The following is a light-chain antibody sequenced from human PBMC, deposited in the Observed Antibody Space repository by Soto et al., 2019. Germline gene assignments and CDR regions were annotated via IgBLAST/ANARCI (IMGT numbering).Light chain of an antibody. CDR2: SAS. J-gene: IGKJ4*01. CDR1: QGISSH. V-gene: IGKV1-9*01. Sequence: IQLTQSPSSLSASVGDRVTITCRASQGISSHLAWYQQKPGKAPKVLIYSASTLESGVPSRFSGSGSGTDFTLTISILQPEDFAAYYCQQFKSLPLTFGGGTRVDIK. CDR3: QQFKSLPLT.